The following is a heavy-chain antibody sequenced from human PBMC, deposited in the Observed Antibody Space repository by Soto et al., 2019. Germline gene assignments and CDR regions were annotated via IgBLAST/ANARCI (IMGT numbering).Heavy chain of an antibody. Sequence: EVLLVESGGGLVQPGGSLRLSCAASGFTVSGNYMSWVRQAPGKGLEWVSLIYSGGSTYYADSVKGRFTISRDNSKNTLYLQMNSLRAEDTAVYYCARGLRMTVTTPFGYWGQGTLVTVSS. CDR2: IYSGGST. V-gene: IGHV3-66*01. CDR3: ARGLRMTVTTPFGY. CDR1: GFTVSGNY. J-gene: IGHJ4*02. D-gene: IGHD4-17*01.